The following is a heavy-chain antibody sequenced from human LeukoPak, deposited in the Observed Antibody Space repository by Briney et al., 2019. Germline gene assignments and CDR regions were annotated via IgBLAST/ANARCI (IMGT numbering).Heavy chain of an antibody. CDR2: ISGSGGST. CDR1: GFTFSSYA. Sequence: EAGGSLRLSCAASGFTFSSYAMSWVRQAPGKGLEWVSAISGSGGSTYHADSVKGRFTISRDNSKNTLYLQMNSLRAEDTAVYYCANSIVVVPAVGPFDPWGQGTLVTVSS. D-gene: IGHD2-2*01. V-gene: IGHV3-23*01. CDR3: ANSIVVVPAVGPFDP. J-gene: IGHJ5*02.